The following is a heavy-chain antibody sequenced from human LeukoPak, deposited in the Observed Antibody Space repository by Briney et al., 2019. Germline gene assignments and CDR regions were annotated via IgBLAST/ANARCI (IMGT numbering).Heavy chain of an antibody. V-gene: IGHV4-39*07. J-gene: IGHJ3*02. CDR1: ADSITSSSYY. Sequence: SETLSLTCTVSADSITSSSYYWGWIRQPPGKGLEWIGSIYYSGSTNYNPSLKSRVTMSVDTSKSQFSLRLSSVTAADTALYYCARIRRLPYFDWLPDAFDIWGRGTMVTVSS. CDR3: ARIRRLPYFDWLPDAFDI. D-gene: IGHD3-9*01. CDR2: IYYSGST.